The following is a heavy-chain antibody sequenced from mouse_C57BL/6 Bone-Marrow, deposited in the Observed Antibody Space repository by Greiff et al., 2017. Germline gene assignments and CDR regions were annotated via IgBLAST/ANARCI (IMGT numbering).Heavy chain of an antibody. J-gene: IGHJ2*01. D-gene: IGHD1-1*01. CDR3: ARYYYGSRGFDD. CDR2: ISNLAYSI. CDR1: GFTFSDYG. V-gene: IGHV5-15*01. Sequence: EVMLVESGGGLVQPGGSLQLSCAASGFTFSDYGMAWVRQAPRKGPAWVAFISNLAYSIYYADTVTGRFTISRENAKNTLYLEMSSLRSEDTAMYYCARYYYGSRGFDDWGQGTTLTVSS.